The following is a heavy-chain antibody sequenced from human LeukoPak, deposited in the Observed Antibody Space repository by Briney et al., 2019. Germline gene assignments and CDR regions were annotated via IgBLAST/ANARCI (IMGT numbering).Heavy chain of an antibody. J-gene: IGHJ3*02. Sequence: PSETLSLTCTVSGGSISSYYWSWIRQPPGKGLEWIGYIHYSGSTNYNPSLKSRVTISVDTSKNQFSLKVTSVTAADTAVYYCARDGGIWGQGTMVTVSS. CDR3: ARDGGI. CDR2: IHYSGST. D-gene: IGHD2-15*01. CDR1: GGSISSYY. V-gene: IGHV4-59*01.